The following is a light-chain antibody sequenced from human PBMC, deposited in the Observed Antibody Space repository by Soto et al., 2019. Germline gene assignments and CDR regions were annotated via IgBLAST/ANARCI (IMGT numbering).Light chain of an antibody. CDR3: TSYAGTAPHVV. J-gene: IGLJ2*01. Sequence: QSALTQPASVSGSPGQSITISCTGTISDVGGYNYVSWYQHHPGKAPNLIIYEVFNRPSGVSNRFSGSRSGNTASLTISGLQAEDEGDYYCTSYAGTAPHVVFGGGTKLTVL. CDR2: EVF. CDR1: ISDVGGYNY. V-gene: IGLV2-14*01.